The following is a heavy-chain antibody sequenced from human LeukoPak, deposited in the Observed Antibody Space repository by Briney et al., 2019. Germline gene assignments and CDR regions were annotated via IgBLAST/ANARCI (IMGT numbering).Heavy chain of an antibody. D-gene: IGHD4-17*01. J-gene: IGHJ6*02. CDR1: GYTFTGYY. Sequence: GASLKVSCKASGYTFTGYYIHWVRQSPGQGLEWMGWINPNSGGTNYAQKFQGRVTMTRDTSISTAYMELTRLKSDDTAIYYCARNVPDDYGDNPLDVWGQGTTVTVSS. CDR2: INPNSGGT. CDR3: ARNVPDDYGDNPLDV. V-gene: IGHV1-2*02.